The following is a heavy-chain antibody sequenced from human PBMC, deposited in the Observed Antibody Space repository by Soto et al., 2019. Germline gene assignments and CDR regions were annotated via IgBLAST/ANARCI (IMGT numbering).Heavy chain of an antibody. CDR3: AKALVKGKWLVRGYFQH. J-gene: IGHJ1*01. CDR1: GFTFSGYG. D-gene: IGHD6-19*01. V-gene: IGHV3-30*18. CDR2: ISYDGSNK. Sequence: GGSLRLSCAASGFTFSGYGMHWVRQAPGKGLEWVAVISYDGSNKYYADSVKGRFTISRDNSKNTLYLQMNSLRAEDTAVYYCAKALVKGKWLVRGYFQHWGQGTLVTVSS.